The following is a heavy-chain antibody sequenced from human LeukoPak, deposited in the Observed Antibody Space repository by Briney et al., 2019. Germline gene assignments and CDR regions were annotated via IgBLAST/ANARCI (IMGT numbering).Heavy chain of an antibody. Sequence: GGSLRLSCAASGVIVSNNYMSWVRQAPGKGLEWISVIYSGGSTYYADSVKGRFTISRDNSKNTLYLQMNSLTAEDTAVYYCARVVSSGYYNWFDPWGQGTLVTVSS. V-gene: IGHV3-53*01. D-gene: IGHD3-22*01. CDR2: IYSGGST. CDR1: GVIVSNNY. CDR3: ARVVSSGYYNWFDP. J-gene: IGHJ5*02.